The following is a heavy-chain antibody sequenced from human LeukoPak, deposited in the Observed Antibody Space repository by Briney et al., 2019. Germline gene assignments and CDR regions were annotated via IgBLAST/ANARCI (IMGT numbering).Heavy chain of an antibody. J-gene: IGHJ6*02. D-gene: IGHD6-13*01. V-gene: IGHV4-34*01. CDR1: GGSFSGYY. CDR3: ARGFHITGPKQALDVVNIAAAGTRVPPYYYGMDV. Sequence: SETLSLTCAVYGGSFSGYYWSWIRQPPGKGLEWIGEINHSGSTNYNPSLKSRVTISVDTSKNQFSLKLSSVTAADTAVYYCARGFHITGPKQALDVVNIAAAGTRVPPYYYGMDVWGQGTTVTVSS. CDR2: INHSGST.